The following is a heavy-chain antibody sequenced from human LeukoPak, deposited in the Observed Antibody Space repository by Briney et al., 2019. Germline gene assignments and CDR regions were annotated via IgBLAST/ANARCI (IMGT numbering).Heavy chain of an antibody. CDR3: ASGIGSTTHDAFDI. CDR1: GFTFSSYS. D-gene: IGHD1-1*01. Sequence: GGSLRLSCAASGFTFSSYSMNWVRQAPGKGLEWVSSISSSSSYIYYADSVKGRFTISRDNAKNSLYLQMNSLRAEDTAVYYCASGIGSTTHDAFDIWGQGTMVTVSS. J-gene: IGHJ3*02. V-gene: IGHV3-21*01. CDR2: ISSSSSYI.